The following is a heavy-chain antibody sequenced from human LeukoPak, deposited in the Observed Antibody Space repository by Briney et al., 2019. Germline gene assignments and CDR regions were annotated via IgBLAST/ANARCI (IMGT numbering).Heavy chain of an antibody. CDR1: GLAFSAYK. CDR2: ISIDGYTT. D-gene: IGHD2-15*01. V-gene: IGHV3-74*01. CDR3: VVGGSPGY. Sequence: GGSLRLSCAASGLAFSAYKMHWVRQAPRKGLVWVSRISIDGYTTDYADFVQGRFTASRDNTKNTWSLEMNSLRAEDTAVYYCVVGGSPGYWGQGTLVTVSS. J-gene: IGHJ4*02.